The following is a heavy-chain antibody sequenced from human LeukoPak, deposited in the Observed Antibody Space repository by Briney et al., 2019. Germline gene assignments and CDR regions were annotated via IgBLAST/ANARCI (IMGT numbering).Heavy chain of an antibody. J-gene: IGHJ4*02. CDR3: ARHGKVVAAAFDY. CDR2: IYYSGST. CDR1: GGSISSSSYY. Sequence: ASETLSLTCTVSGGSISSSSYYWGWIRQPPGKGLEWIGSIYYSGSTYYNPSLKSRVTISVDTSKNQFSLKLSSVTAADTAVYYCARHGKVVAAAFDYWGRGTLVTVSS. V-gene: IGHV4-39*01. D-gene: IGHD6-13*01.